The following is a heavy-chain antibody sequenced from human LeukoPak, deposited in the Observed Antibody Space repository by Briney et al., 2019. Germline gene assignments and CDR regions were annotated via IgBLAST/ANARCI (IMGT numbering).Heavy chain of an antibody. CDR1: GFTFISYN. D-gene: IGHD3/OR15-3a*01. V-gene: IGHV3-21*01. CDR3: ARDKGHYDFLIRKDYYHMDL. CDR2: ISSSSSHI. Sequence: GGSLRLSCAASGFTFISYNMNWVRQAPGKGLEWVSSISSSSSHIYYADSVKGRFTISRDNAKNSLYLQVNSLRAEDTAVYYCARDKGHYDFLIRKDYYHMDLWGKRTTVTVSS. J-gene: IGHJ6*03.